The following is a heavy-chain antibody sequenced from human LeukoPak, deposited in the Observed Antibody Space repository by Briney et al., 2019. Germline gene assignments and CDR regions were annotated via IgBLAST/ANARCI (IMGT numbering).Heavy chain of an antibody. D-gene: IGHD4-11*01. CDR1: GFTFSDYY. Sequence: RGSLRLSCASSGFTFSDYYMSWIPQAPGKGLEGVSYISSSGSTIYYADSVKGRFTISRDNSKNTLYLQMNSLRAEDTAVYYCAKDLSRLPDYWGQGTLVTVSS. CDR2: ISSSGSTI. V-gene: IGHV3-11*01. J-gene: IGHJ4*02. CDR3: AKDLSRLPDY.